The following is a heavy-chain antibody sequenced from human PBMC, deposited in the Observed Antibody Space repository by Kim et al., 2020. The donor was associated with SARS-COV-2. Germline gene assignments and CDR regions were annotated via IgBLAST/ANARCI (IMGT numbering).Heavy chain of an antibody. CDR2: IGTAGDT. V-gene: IGHV3-13*04. D-gene: IGHD6-6*01. CDR1: GFTFSSYD. CDR3: ARGETSGSSPAVLLDY. Sequence: GGSLRLSCAASGFTFSSYDMHWVRQATGKGLEWVSAIGTAGDTYYPGSVKGRFTISRENAKNSLYLQMNSLRAGDTAVYYCARGETSGSSPAVLLDYWGQGTLVTVSS. J-gene: IGHJ4*02.